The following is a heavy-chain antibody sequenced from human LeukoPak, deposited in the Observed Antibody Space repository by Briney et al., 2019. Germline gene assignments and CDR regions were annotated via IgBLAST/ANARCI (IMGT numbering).Heavy chain of an antibody. CDR1: GYTFTGYY. CDR3: ARESGVDIVATIVGDFDY. CDR2: INPNSGGT. Sequence: ASVKVSCKASGYTFTGYYMHWVRQAPGQGLEWMGWINPNSGGTNYAQKFQGRVTMTRDTSIGTAYMELSRLRSDDTAVYYCARESGVDIVATIVGDFDYWGQGTLVTVSS. V-gene: IGHV1-2*02. J-gene: IGHJ4*02. D-gene: IGHD5-12*01.